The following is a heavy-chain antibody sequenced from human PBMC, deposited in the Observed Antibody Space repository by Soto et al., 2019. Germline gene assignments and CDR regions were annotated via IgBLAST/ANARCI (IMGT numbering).Heavy chain of an antibody. Sequence: QVQLVQSVAEVKKPGASVKVSCKASGYTFTSYGISWVRQAPGQVLEWMGWISAYNGNTNYAQKLQGRVTMTTDTDTSTAYMELRSLRSDGTAVYYCARVGASSGWYSIWFDPWGQGTLVTVSS. V-gene: IGHV1-18*01. CDR3: ARVGASSGWYSIWFDP. D-gene: IGHD6-19*01. CDR2: ISAYNGNT. J-gene: IGHJ5*02. CDR1: GYTFTSYG.